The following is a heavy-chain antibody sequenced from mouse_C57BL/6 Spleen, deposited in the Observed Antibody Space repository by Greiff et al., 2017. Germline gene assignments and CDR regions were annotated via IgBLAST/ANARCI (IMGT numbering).Heavy chain of an antibody. CDR2: ISSGGSYT. CDR1: GFTFSSYG. J-gene: IGHJ1*03. Sequence: EVKLVESGGDLVKPGGSLKLSCAASGFTFSSYGMSWVRQTPDKRLEWVATISSGGSYTYYPDSVKGRFTISRDNAKNTLYLQMSSLKSEDTAMYYCARHLPDWYFEVWGTGTTVTGSS. CDR3: ARHLPDWYFEV. V-gene: IGHV5-6*02.